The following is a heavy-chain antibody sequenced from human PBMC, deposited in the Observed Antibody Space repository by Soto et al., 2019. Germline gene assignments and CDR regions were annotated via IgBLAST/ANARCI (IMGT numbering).Heavy chain of an antibody. D-gene: IGHD3-10*01. V-gene: IGHV4-34*01. J-gene: IGHJ4*02. CDR1: GGSFSGYY. Sequence: QVQLQQWGAGLLKPSETLSLTCAVYGGSFSGYYWSWIRQPPGKGLEWIGEINHSGSTNYNPSLKSRVTISVDTSKNQFSLKLSSVTAADTAVYYCASLVGSGSYYVDYWGQGTLVTVSS. CDR3: ASLVGSGSYYVDY. CDR2: INHSGST.